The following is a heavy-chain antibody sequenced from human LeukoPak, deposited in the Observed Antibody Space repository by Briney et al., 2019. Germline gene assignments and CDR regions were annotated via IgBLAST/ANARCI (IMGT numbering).Heavy chain of an antibody. V-gene: IGHV1-2*02. Sequence: ASVKLSCKASGYTFTGYDIHWGRQAPGQGRGWRGWINPKSGDTTYAQQFQGSVAMTSDTTIRSCYTQLSSPRSDATAVYYCAGGWSLAPSCYYYLDVWGKGTTVTISS. CDR1: GYTFTGYD. CDR2: INPKSGDT. D-gene: IGHD2-2*01. J-gene: IGHJ6*03. CDR3: AGGWSLAPSCYYYLDV.